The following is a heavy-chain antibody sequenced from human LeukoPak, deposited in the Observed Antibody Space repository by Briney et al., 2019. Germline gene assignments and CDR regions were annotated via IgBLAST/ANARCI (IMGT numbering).Heavy chain of an antibody. CDR2: INHSGST. Sequence: PSETLSLTCTVSGYSISSGYYWGWIRQPPGKGLEWIGEINHSGSTNYNPSLKSRVTISVDTSKNQFSLKLSSVTAADTAVYYCAVDRGYSYGLDYWGQGTLVTVSS. J-gene: IGHJ4*02. V-gene: IGHV4-38-2*02. CDR3: AVDRGYSYGLDY. CDR1: GYSISSGYY. D-gene: IGHD5-18*01.